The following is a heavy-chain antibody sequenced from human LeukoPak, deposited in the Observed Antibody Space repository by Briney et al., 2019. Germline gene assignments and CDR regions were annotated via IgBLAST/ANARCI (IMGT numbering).Heavy chain of an antibody. Sequence: ASVKVSCKASGYTFTIFYMHWVRQAPGQGLEWMGIINPSGGSTSYAQKFQGRVTMTKDTSTTTVYMELSSLRSEGTAVYYCARDEPSYSSGYYKGWFDPWGQGTLVTVSS. CDR2: INPSGGST. CDR3: ARDEPSYSSGYYKGWFDP. J-gene: IGHJ5*02. D-gene: IGHD6-19*01. CDR1: GYTFTIFY. V-gene: IGHV1-46*01.